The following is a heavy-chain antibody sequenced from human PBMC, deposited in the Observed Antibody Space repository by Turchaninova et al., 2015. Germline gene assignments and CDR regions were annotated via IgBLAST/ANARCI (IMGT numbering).Heavy chain of an antibody. CDR1: GFTLIGYW. CDR3: ARDLEAVVAASDC. J-gene: IGHJ4*02. CDR2: IKPDGSEK. Sequence: EVQLVESGGGLVPRGGSLRLPCGSSGFTLIGYWMSWVRQAPGKGREGVANIKPDGSEKYYVDSVKGRFTISRDNAKNSLYLQMNSLRAEDSAVYYCARDLEAVVAASDCWGQGTLVTVSS. V-gene: IGHV3-7*01. D-gene: IGHD2-15*01.